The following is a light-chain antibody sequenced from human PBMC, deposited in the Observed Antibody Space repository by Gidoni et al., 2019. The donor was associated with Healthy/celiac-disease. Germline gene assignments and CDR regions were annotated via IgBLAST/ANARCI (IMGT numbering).Light chain of an antibody. J-gene: IGLJ3*02. CDR1: SSHIGNND. V-gene: IGLV1-51*02. CDR3: GTWDSSLSAGV. CDR2: ENI. Sequence: QSVLTQPPSVSAAPGQKVPISCSGSSSHIGNNDVSWYQQLTGTAPKLLIYENIKRPSGIPDRFSGSKSGTSATLGITGLQTGDEADYYCGTWDSSLSAGVFGGGTKLTVL.